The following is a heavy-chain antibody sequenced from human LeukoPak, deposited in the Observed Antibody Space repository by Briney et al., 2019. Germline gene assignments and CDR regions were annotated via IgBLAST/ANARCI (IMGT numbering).Heavy chain of an antibody. CDR2: INHSGST. Sequence: PSETLSLTCAVYGGSFSGYYWSWIRQPPGKGLEWIGEINHSGSTNYNPSLKSRVTVSVDTSKNQFSLKLSSVTAADTAVYYYARRSYCSGGSCRRHSSLGVWGQGTLVTVSS. V-gene: IGHV4-34*01. CDR1: GGSFSGYY. D-gene: IGHD2-15*01. CDR3: ARRSYCSGGSCRRHSSLGV. J-gene: IGHJ4*02.